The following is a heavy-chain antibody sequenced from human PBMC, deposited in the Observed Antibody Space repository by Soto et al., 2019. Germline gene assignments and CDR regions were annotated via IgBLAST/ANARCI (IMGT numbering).Heavy chain of an antibody. CDR1: GFAFNTYG. CDR3: AKDAATYNGYHNQFDF. J-gene: IGHJ5*01. V-gene: IGHV3-30*18. Sequence: GGSLRLSCAASGFAFNTYGIHWVRQAPGKGLEWVAVISHDGSHRYYADSVTGRFTISRDNSKNTVYLQMDSLRLGDTAVYFCAKDAATYNGYHNQFDFWGQGTLVTVSS. CDR2: ISHDGSHR. D-gene: IGHD5-12*01.